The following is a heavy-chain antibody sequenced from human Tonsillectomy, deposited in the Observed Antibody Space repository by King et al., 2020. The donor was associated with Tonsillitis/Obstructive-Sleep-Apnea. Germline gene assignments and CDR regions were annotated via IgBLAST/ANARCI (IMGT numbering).Heavy chain of an antibody. Sequence: VQLVESGGGLVKPGGSLRLSCAASGFTFSNVWMTWVRQAPGKGLEWLCRIPTKTEGGTPDYAAPVKGRFTISRDDSKYPVYLHMNGLRTDDTAVYYCSTGPSRSTAGDNRYFDYWGQGTLVIVSS. CDR2: IPTKTEGGTP. D-gene: IGHD2-21*01. J-gene: IGHJ4*02. CDR1: GFTFSNVW. V-gene: IGHV3-15*01. CDR3: STGPSRSTAGDNRYFDY.